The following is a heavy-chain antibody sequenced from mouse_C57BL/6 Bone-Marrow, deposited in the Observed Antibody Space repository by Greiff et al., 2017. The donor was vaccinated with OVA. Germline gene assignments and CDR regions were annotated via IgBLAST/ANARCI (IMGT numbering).Heavy chain of an antibody. CDR3: AKGYYSSYYAMDY. Sequence: VQLQQSGPELVKPGDSVKISCKASGYSFTGYFMNWVMQSHGKSLEWIGRINPYNGDTFYNQKFKGKATLTVDKSSSTAHMELRSLTSEDSVVYYCAKGYYSSYYAMDYWGQGTSVTVSS. CDR1: GYSFTGYF. D-gene: IGHD2-3*01. J-gene: IGHJ4*01. CDR2: INPYNGDT. V-gene: IGHV1-20*01.